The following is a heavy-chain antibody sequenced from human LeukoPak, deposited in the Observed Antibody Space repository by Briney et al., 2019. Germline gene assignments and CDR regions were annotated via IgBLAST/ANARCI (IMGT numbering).Heavy chain of an antibody. Sequence: PGGSLRLSCAASGFTFSNYAMSWVRQAPGKGLEWVSATSGSGGSTYYADSVKGRFTISRDNSKNTLYLQLNSLRAEDTAIYYCARYDLGYSYGRGPFDYWGQGTLVTVSS. J-gene: IGHJ4*02. V-gene: IGHV3-23*01. CDR1: GFTFSNYA. D-gene: IGHD5-18*01. CDR2: TSGSGGST. CDR3: ARYDLGYSYGRGPFDY.